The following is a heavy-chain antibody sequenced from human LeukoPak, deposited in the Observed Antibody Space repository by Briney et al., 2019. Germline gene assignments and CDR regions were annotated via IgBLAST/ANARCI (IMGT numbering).Heavy chain of an antibody. CDR2: IIPIFGTA. CDR1: GGSSSRYA. J-gene: IGHJ4*02. Sequence: SVKVSCKASGGSSSRYAISWVRQAPGQGLEWMGGIIPIFGTANYAQKFQGRVTITADESTRTAYMELRTLRSEDTAIYYCARGSGETGGYYYVYWGRGTPVTVSS. D-gene: IGHD3-22*01. CDR3: ARGSGETGGYYYVY. V-gene: IGHV1-69*01.